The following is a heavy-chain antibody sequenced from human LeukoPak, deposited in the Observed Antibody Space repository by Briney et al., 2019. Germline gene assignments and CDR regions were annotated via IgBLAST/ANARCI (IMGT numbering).Heavy chain of an antibody. Sequence: VASVKVSCKASGYTFTSYAMNWVRQAPGQGLEWMGWINTNTGNPTYAQGFTGRFVFSLDTSVSTAYLQISSLKAEDTAVYYCARGMCSDGVCYFLADYWGQGTLVTVSS. J-gene: IGHJ4*02. V-gene: IGHV7-4-1*02. CDR3: ARGMCSDGVCYFLADY. D-gene: IGHD2-15*01. CDR2: INTNTGNP. CDR1: GYTFTSYA.